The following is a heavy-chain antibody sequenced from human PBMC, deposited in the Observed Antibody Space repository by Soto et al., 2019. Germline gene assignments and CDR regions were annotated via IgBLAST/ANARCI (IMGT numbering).Heavy chain of an antibody. D-gene: IGHD3-9*01. J-gene: IGHJ3*02. Sequence: QVQLVESGGGLVKAGGSLRLSCAASGFTFCDYYMSWIRQAPGKGLEWVSYISSSSSYTNYADSVKGRFTISRDNAKNLLYLQMNSLRAEDTAVYYCARDADILTGSDAFDIWGQGTMVTVSS. CDR3: ARDADILTGSDAFDI. CDR1: GFTFCDYY. V-gene: IGHV3-11*05. CDR2: ISSSSSYT.